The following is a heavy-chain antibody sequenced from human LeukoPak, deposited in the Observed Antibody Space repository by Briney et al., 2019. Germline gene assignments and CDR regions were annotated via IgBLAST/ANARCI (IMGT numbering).Heavy chain of an antibody. Sequence: ASVKVSCKASGYTFTGYYMHWVRQAPGQGLEWMGWINPNSGGTNYAQKFQGRVTMTRDTSISTAYMELSRLRSEDTAVYYCARDVMTTVTNFDYWGQGTLVTVSS. CDR1: GYTFTGYY. CDR2: INPNSGGT. V-gene: IGHV1-2*02. J-gene: IGHJ4*02. CDR3: ARDVMTTVTNFDY. D-gene: IGHD4-17*01.